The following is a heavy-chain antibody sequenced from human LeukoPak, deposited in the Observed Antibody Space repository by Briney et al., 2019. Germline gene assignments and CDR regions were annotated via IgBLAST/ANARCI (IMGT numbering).Heavy chain of an antibody. Sequence: GSLRLSCAASGFTFSSYSMNWIRQPPGKGLEWIGYIYYSGSTNYNPSLKSRVTISVDTSKNQFSLKLSSVTAADTAVYYCARDRASGLVKWGQGTLVTVSS. J-gene: IGHJ4*02. CDR3: ARDRASGLVK. D-gene: IGHD6-19*01. V-gene: IGHV4-59*01. CDR1: GFTFSSYS. CDR2: IYYSGST.